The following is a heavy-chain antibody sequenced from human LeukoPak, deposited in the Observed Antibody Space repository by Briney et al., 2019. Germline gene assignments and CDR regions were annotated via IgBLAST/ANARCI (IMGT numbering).Heavy chain of an antibody. V-gene: IGHV3-9*01. Sequence: PGGSLRLSCAASGFIFDDYAMHWVRQAPGKGLEWVSGIIWNSGSIGYADSVKGRFTISRDNAKNSLYLQMNSLRAEDTALYYCAKEFGVRTYYYGMDVWGQGTTVTVSS. D-gene: IGHD3-16*01. J-gene: IGHJ6*02. CDR3: AKEFGVRTYYYGMDV. CDR1: GFIFDDYA. CDR2: IIWNSGSI.